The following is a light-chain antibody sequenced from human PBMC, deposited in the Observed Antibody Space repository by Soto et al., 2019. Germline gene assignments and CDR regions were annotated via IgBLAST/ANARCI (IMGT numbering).Light chain of an antibody. CDR2: GAS. CDR3: QQYGSSPRT. J-gene: IGKJ2*01. V-gene: IGKV3-20*01. CDR1: QNIRSNY. Sequence: DTVLTQSPGTLSLSPGERATLSCRTSQNIRSNYLAWYQQKAGQAPRLLIYGASSRAGGIPDRFSGSGSGTVFTLTISRLEPEDFAVYYCQQYGSSPRTFGQGTKLEIK.